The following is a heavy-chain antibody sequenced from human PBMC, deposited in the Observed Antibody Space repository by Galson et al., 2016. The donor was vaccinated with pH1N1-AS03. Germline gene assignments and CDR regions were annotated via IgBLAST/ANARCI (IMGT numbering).Heavy chain of an antibody. D-gene: IGHD3-16*01. V-gene: IGHV1-69*10. CDR3: ARRFSERLVNDYHEVFDI. Sequence: SVKVSCKASGDTFSNYAISWVRQAPGQGLEWMGGVIPTLGITKHAQNFQDRVTITADKSTSTVYLELSSLRSEDTAVYYCARRFSERLVNDYHEVFDIWGQGTMVAVSS. CDR2: VIPTLGIT. J-gene: IGHJ3*02. CDR1: GDTFSNYA.